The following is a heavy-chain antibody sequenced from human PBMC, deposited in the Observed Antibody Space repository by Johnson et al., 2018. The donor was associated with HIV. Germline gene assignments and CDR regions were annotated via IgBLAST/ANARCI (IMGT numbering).Heavy chain of an antibody. CDR3: ARHRGVYPTSPGGFGAFDI. CDR1: GFTFNPYG. CDR2: ISYDGSNK. V-gene: IGHV3-30*19. Sequence: VQLVESGGGVVQPGRSLRLSCAASGFTFNPYGIHWVRRAPGKGLEWVALISYDGSNKYYAESVKGRFTISRDNSKNTLYLQMNSLRVEDTAIYYCARHRGVYPTSPGGFGAFDIWGQGTMVTVSS. J-gene: IGHJ3*02. D-gene: IGHD3-10*01.